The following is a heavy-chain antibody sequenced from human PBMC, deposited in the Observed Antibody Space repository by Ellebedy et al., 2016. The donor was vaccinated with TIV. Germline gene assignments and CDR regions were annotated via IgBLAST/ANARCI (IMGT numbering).Heavy chain of an antibody. V-gene: IGHV3-23*01. CDR3: TKGDNYDLWSGYVDH. Sequence: GGSLRLXCAASGFTFSNYAVNWVRQVPGQGLEWVSAITASGVSTYYADSVKGRFTISRDNSKNTFFLQMNSLRAEDTAIYYCTKGDNYDLWSGYVDHWGQGTLVTVSS. CDR2: ITASGVST. CDR1: GFTFSNYA. D-gene: IGHD3-3*01. J-gene: IGHJ5*02.